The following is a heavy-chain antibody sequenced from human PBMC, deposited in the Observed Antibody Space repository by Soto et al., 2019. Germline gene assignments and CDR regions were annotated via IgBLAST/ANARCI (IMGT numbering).Heavy chain of an antibody. Sequence: EVQLVESGGGLVKPGGSLRLSCAASGFTFRSFTMNWVRQAPGKGLEWVSTISSNSAYIYYTDALRGRFTISRDNAKNSPHLQMNRLRAEDTAVYYCTRDASRDSSARGWFDPWGPGTLVTVSS. CDR2: ISSNSAYI. J-gene: IGHJ5*02. V-gene: IGHV3-21*02. D-gene: IGHD6-13*01. CDR3: TRDASRDSSARGWFDP. CDR1: GFTFRSFT.